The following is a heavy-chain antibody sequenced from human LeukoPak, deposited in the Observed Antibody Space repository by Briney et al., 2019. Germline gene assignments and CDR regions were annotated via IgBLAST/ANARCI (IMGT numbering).Heavy chain of an antibody. CDR2: ISSSSSYI. Sequence: PGGSLTLSCAPSGFTLSIFGIKWVRQAPGRGLEWVSSISSSSSYISYADSVKGRFTISRDNAKNSLDLQMNSLRAEDTAVYYCAIDRYSSGWYTFDYWGQGTLVTVSS. J-gene: IGHJ4*02. CDR1: GFTLSIFG. V-gene: IGHV3-21*01. D-gene: IGHD6-19*01. CDR3: AIDRYSSGWYTFDY.